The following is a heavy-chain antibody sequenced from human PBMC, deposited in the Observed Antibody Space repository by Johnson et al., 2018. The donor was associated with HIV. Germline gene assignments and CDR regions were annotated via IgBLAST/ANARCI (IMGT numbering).Heavy chain of an antibody. D-gene: IGHD2-8*01. CDR2: ISGSGGST. Sequence: VQLVESGGGVVRPGGSLRLSCAASGFTFSSSAMSWVRQAPGKGLEWVSGISGSGGSTYYADSVKGRFTISRDNSKNTLYLQMNSLRAEDTAVYYCAKAGVGYCTNGIGFIAEAYDIWSQGTMVTVSS. V-gene: IGHV3-23*04. CDR3: AKAGVGYCTNGIGFIAEAYDI. CDR1: GFTFSSSA. J-gene: IGHJ3*02.